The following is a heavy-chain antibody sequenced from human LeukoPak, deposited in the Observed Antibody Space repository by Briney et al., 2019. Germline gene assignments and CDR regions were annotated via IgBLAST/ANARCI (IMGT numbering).Heavy chain of an antibody. Sequence: GGSLRLSCAASGFTVSSNYMSWVRQAPGKGLEWVSVIYSGGSTYYADSVKGRFTISRDNSKNTLYLQMNSLRAEDTAVYYCARSLPTAWGAGYWGQGTLVTVSS. CDR2: IYSGGST. V-gene: IGHV3-53*01. CDR1: GFTVSSNY. CDR3: ARSLPTAWGAGY. J-gene: IGHJ4*02. D-gene: IGHD1-26*01.